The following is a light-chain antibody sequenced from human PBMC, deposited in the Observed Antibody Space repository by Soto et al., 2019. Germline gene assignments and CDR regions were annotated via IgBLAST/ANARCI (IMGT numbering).Light chain of an antibody. CDR1: QSISSY. J-gene: IGKJ1*01. CDR3: QPSYSTPT. V-gene: IGKV1-39*01. CDR2: AAS. Sequence: DIQMTQSPSSLSASVGARVTITCRASQSISSYLNWYQQKPGKAHKLLTYAASSFQSGVTSRFSGSASGTDLTLTISSLQPVECETYDCQPSYSTPTLGQGTQVEIK.